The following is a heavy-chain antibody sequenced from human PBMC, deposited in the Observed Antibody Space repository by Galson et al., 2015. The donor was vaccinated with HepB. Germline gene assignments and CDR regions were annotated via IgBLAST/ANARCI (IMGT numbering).Heavy chain of an antibody. Sequence: SVKVSCKASGGTFSSYAISRVRQAPGQGLEWMGRIIPILGIANYAQKFQGRVTITADKSTSTAYMELSSLRSEDTAVYYCARDPAYCGGDCYWGQGTLVTVSS. CDR1: GGTFSSYA. CDR2: IIPILGIA. D-gene: IGHD2-21*02. V-gene: IGHV1-69*04. CDR3: ARDPAYCGGDCY. J-gene: IGHJ4*02.